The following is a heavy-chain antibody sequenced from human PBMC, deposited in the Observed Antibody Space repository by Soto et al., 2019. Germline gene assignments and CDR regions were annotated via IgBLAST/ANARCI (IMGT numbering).Heavy chain of an antibody. J-gene: IGHJ6*02. CDR1: GYTFTGYY. Sequence: ASVKVSCKASGYTFTGYYIHWVRQAPGQGLEWMGWINPNSGGTNYAQKFQGWVTMTRDTSISTAYMELSRLRSDDTAVYYCARDYYDSSGLYYYGMDVWGQGTTVTVSS. CDR2: INPNSGGT. V-gene: IGHV1-2*04. D-gene: IGHD3-22*01. CDR3: ARDYYDSSGLYYYGMDV.